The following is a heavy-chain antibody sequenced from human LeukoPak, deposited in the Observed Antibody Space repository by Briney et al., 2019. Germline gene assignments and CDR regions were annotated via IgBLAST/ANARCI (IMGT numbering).Heavy chain of an antibody. CDR1: GFTFSSYG. V-gene: IGHV3-33*01. CDR2: IWYDGSNK. J-gene: IGHJ3*02. Sequence: GRSLRLSCAASGFTFSSYGMHWVRQAPGKGLEWVAVIWYDGSNKYYADSVKGRFTISRDNGKNTLYLQMNSLRAEGTAVYYCARDKAYAFDIWGQGTRVTVSS. CDR3: ARDKAYAFDI.